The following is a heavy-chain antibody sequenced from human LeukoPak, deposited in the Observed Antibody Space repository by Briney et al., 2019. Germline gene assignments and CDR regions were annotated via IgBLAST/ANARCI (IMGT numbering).Heavy chain of an antibody. CDR2: IRSKAYGGTT. J-gene: IGHJ4*02. CDR1: GFTFGDYA. D-gene: IGHD3-16*01. Sequence: GGSLRLSCTASGFTFGDYAMSWFRQAPGKGLEWVGFIRSKAYGGTTEYAASVKGSFTISREDSKSIAYLQMNSLKTEDTAVYYCTRDWGSPYVDYWGQGTLVTVSS. CDR3: TRDWGSPYVDY. V-gene: IGHV3-49*03.